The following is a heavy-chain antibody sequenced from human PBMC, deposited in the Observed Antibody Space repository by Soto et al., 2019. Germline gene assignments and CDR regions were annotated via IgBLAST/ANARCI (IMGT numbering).Heavy chain of an antibody. D-gene: IGHD3-3*01. J-gene: IGHJ4*02. CDR3: ATDQRVITTFGVVVPFFDY. CDR2: MKSKSVGGAI. V-gene: IGHV3-15*07. Sequence: EVQLVESGGGLVKPGGSLRVSCAASGFTFSDAWMNWVRQAPGRGLEWVGRMKSKSVGGAIEYAAPVRGRFTIPRDDANGTVCLQMDSLRTEDTAVYFCATDQRVITTFGVVVPFFDYWGLGTRVTVSS. CDR1: GFTFSDAW.